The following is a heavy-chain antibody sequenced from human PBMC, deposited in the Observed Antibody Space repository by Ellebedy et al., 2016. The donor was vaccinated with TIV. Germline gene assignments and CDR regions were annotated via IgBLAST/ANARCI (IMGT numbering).Heavy chain of an antibody. CDR1: GYTFTSYD. V-gene: IGHV1-8*01. J-gene: IGHJ4*02. D-gene: IGHD2-2*01. CDR2: MNPNSGNT. CDR3: ARGYCSSTSCYSGDY. Sequence: ASVKVSXXASGYTFTSYDINWVRQATGQGLEWMGWMNPNSGNTGYAQKFQGRVTMTRNTSISTAYMELSSLRSEDTAVYYCARGYCSSTSCYSGDYWGQGTLVTVSS.